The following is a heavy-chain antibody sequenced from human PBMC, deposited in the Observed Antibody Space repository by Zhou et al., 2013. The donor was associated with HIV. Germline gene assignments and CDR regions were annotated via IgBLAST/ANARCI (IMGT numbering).Heavy chain of an antibody. V-gene: IGHV4-34*01. J-gene: IGHJ6*02. D-gene: IGHD2-2*01. CDR2: INHSGST. Sequence: QVQLQQWGAGLLKPSETLSLTCAVYGGSFSGYYWSWIRQPPGKGLEWIGQINHSGSTNYNPSLKSRVTISVDTSKNQFSLKLSSVTAADTAVYYCARNXVVVPAAVDYYYYGMDVWGQGTTVTVSS. CDR1: GGSFSGYY. CDR3: ARNXVVVPAAVDYYYYGMDV.